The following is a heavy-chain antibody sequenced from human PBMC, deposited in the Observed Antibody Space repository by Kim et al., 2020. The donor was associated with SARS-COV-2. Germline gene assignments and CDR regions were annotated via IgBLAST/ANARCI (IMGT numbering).Heavy chain of an antibody. CDR3: ARDLKYGDYGGYFDL. CDR1: GFTVSSNY. D-gene: IGHD4-17*01. J-gene: IGHJ2*01. Sequence: GGSLRLSCAASGFTVSSNYMSWVRQAPGKGLEWVSVIYSGGSTYYADSVKGRFTISRHNSKNTLYLQMNSLRAEDTAVYYCARDLKYGDYGGYFDLWGRGTLVTVSS. CDR2: IYSGGST. V-gene: IGHV3-53*04.